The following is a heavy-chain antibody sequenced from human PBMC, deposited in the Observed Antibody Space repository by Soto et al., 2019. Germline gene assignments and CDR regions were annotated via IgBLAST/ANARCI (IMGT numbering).Heavy chain of an antibody. CDR2: ISYDGSNK. V-gene: IGHV3-30*03. J-gene: IGHJ6*02. CDR3: ARGGVPNYYYYGMDV. CDR1: GFTFSSYG. Sequence: PGGSLRLSCAGSGFTFSSYGMHWVRQAPGKGLEWVAVISYDGSNKYYADSVKGRFTISRDNSKNTLYLQMNSLRSEDTAVYYCARGGVPNYYYYGMDVWGQGTTVTVSS. D-gene: IGHD3-16*01.